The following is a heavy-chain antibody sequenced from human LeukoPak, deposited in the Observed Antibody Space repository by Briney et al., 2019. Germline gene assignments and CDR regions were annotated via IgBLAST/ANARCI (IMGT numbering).Heavy chain of an antibody. Sequence: GGSLRLSCAASGFTFGDYAINWVRQAPGKGLEWVGFIRSKAFGETAEYAASVKGRFTISRDDSKSIAYLQMNSLKTEDTAVYYCTRDRGSSTLGDYWGQGTLVTVSS. V-gene: IGHV3-49*04. CDR3: TRDRGSSTLGDY. CDR2: IRSKAFGETA. D-gene: IGHD7-27*01. CDR1: GFTFGDYA. J-gene: IGHJ4*02.